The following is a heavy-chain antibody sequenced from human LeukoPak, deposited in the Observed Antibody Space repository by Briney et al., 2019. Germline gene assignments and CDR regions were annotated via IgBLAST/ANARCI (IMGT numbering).Heavy chain of an antibody. J-gene: IGHJ6*02. CDR3: AKALQYYGMDV. CDR2: IKEDGSGK. Sequence: GGSLRLSCAASGFTFSTYWMSWVRQAPGKGLEWVANIKEDGSGKYYVQSVKGRFTISRDNAKNSLYLQMNSLRAEDTAFYYCAKALQYYGMDVWGQGTTVTVSS. V-gene: IGHV3-7*03. CDR1: GFTFSTYW.